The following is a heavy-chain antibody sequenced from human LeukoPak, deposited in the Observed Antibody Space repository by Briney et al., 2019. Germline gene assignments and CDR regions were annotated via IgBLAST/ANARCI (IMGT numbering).Heavy chain of an antibody. J-gene: IGHJ4*02. CDR3: ARYIGGSGWC. D-gene: IGHD3-16*01. Sequence: SVKVSCKASGGTFSSYAISWVRQAPGQGLEWMGGIIPIFGTANYAQKFQGRVTLTRDTSISTDYLELSSLNSDDSAVYYCARYIGGSGWCWGQGALVTVSS. CDR1: GGTFSSYA. V-gene: IGHV1-69*05. CDR2: IIPIFGTA.